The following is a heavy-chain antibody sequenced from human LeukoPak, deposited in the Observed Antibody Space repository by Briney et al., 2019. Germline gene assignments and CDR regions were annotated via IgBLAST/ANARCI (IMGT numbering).Heavy chain of an antibody. CDR1: GGSISSGDSY. CDR3: ARLIGYSSDWYFDL. J-gene: IGHJ2*01. D-gene: IGHD6-25*01. CDR2: IYYSGST. V-gene: IGHV4-30-4*01. Sequence: SETLSLTCTVSGGSISSGDSYWSWIRQPPGKGLEWIGYIYYSGSTYYNPSLKSRVTISVDTSKNQFSLKLSSVTAADTAVYYCARLIGYSSDWYFDLWGRGTLVTVSS.